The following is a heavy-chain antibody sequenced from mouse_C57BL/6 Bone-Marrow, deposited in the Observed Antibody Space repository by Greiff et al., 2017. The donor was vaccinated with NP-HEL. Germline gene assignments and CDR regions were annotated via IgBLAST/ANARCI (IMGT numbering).Heavy chain of an antibody. V-gene: IGHV5-9-1*02. CDR3: TRDDYSTPFDY. Sequence: EVQLVESGAGLVKPGGSLKLSCAASGFTFSSYAMSWVRQTPEKRLEWVAYISSGGDYIYYADTVKGRFTISRDNARNTLYLQMSSLKSEDTAMYYCTRDDYSTPFDYWGQGTTLTVSS. D-gene: IGHD2-4*01. CDR1: GFTFSSYA. J-gene: IGHJ2*01. CDR2: ISSGGDYI.